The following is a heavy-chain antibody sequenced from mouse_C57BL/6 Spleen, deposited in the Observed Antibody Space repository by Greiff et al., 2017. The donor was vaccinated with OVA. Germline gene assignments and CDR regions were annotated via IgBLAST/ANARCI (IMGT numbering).Heavy chain of an antibody. CDR3: ARQGYYSNVFEY. V-gene: IGHV1-69*01. J-gene: IGHJ2*01. Sequence: QVQLQQPGAELVMPGASVKLSCKASGYTFTSYWMHWVKQRPGQGLEWIGEIDPSDSYTNYNQKFKGKSTLTVDKSSSTAYMQLSSLTSEDSAVYYCARQGYYSNVFEYWGQGTTLTVSS. CDR1: GYTFTSYW. D-gene: IGHD2-5*01. CDR2: IDPSDSYT.